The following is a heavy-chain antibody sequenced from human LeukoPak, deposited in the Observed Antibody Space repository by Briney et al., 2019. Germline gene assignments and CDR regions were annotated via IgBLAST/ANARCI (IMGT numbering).Heavy chain of an antibody. CDR2: MFHSGST. CDR1: GYSISSGYY. CDR3: ARVRYNWNRDFDY. D-gene: IGHD1-20*01. Sequence: SETLSLTCTVSGYSISSGYYWGWIRQPPGKGLEWIGSMFHSGSTYYNPSLKSRVTMSVDTSKNQFSLKLSSVTAADTAVYYCARVRYNWNRDFDYWGQGTLVTVSS. J-gene: IGHJ4*02. V-gene: IGHV4-38-2*02.